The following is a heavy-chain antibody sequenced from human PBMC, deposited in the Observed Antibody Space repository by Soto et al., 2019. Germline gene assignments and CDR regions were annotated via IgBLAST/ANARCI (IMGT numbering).Heavy chain of an antibody. J-gene: IGHJ4*02. D-gene: IGHD6-6*01. V-gene: IGHV4-34*01. CDR2: INHSGST. CDR1: GGSFSGYY. Sequence: PSETLSLTCAVYGGSFSGYYWSWIRQPPGKGLEWIGEINHSGSTNYNPSLKSRVTISVDTSKNQFSLKLSSVTAADTAVYYCARARETSIAARLYLDYWGQGTLVTVSS. CDR3: ARARETSIAARLYLDY.